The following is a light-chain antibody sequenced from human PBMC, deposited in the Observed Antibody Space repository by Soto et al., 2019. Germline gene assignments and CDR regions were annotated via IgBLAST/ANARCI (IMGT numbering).Light chain of an antibody. CDR3: SSYTNLNTRACV. Sequence: QSALTQPASVSGSPGQSITISCTGTSSDVGGYNYVSWYQQHPGKAPKLMIYEVSNRPSGVSNRFSGSKSGNTASLTISRLQAEDEAHYYCSSYTNLNTRACVFGTGTKLTVL. J-gene: IGLJ1*01. CDR1: SSDVGGYNY. CDR2: EVS. V-gene: IGLV2-14*01.